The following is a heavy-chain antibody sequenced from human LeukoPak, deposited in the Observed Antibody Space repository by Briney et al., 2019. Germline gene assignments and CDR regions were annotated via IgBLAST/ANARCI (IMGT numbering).Heavy chain of an antibody. CDR2: IYISGNA. V-gene: IGHV4-4*07. CDR3: ARAKYTTLPSAFDV. D-gene: IGHD1-1*01. Sequence: PSETLSLTCTVSGGSISSDYWTWIRQPAGKGLEWIGRIYISGNAYYNPSLKSRVTMSLDTSKNRFSLNLSSVTAADTAVYYCARAKYTTLPSAFDVWSQGTMVTVSS. CDR1: GGSISSDY. J-gene: IGHJ3*01.